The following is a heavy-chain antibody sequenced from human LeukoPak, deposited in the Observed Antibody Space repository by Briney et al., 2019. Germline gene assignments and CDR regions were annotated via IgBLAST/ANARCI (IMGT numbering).Heavy chain of an antibody. CDR2: IYPGDSDT. Sequence: GESLKISCEGSGYSFTSYWIGWVRQMPGKGLEWMGIIYPGDSDTRYSPSFQGQVTISADKSISTAYLQWSSLKASDTAMYYCARGQTGVLWFGELPANWFDPWGQGTLVTVSS. CDR3: ARGQTGVLWFGELPANWFDP. CDR1: GYSFTSYW. J-gene: IGHJ5*02. D-gene: IGHD3-10*01. V-gene: IGHV5-51*01.